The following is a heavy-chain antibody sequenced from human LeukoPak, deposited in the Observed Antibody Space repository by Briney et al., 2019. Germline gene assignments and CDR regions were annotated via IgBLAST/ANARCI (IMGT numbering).Heavy chain of an antibody. D-gene: IGHD2-2*01. J-gene: IGHJ4*02. Sequence: GGSLRPSCAASGFTFSSYSMNWVRQAPGKGLEWVSSISSSSSYIYYADSVKGRFTISRDNAKNSLYLQMSSLRAEDTAMYYCARLPAAAAYFDCWGQGTLVTVSS. CDR3: ARLPAAAAYFDC. CDR1: GFTFSSYS. V-gene: IGHV3-21*01. CDR2: ISSSSSYI.